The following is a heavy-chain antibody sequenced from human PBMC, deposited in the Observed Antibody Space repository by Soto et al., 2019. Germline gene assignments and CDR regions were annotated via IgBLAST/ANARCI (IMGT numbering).Heavy chain of an antibody. D-gene: IGHD1-1*01. J-gene: IGHJ4*02. Sequence: QVHLVQSGAEVKKPGASVKVSCKGSGYDFTTYGITWVRQAPGQGLEWMAWISAHNGNTDYAQKRQGRVTVTRDTSTSTAYMELRSLRSDDTAVYYFARGRYGDYWGQGALVTVSS. CDR2: ISAHNGNT. CDR1: GYDFTTYG. V-gene: IGHV1-18*01. CDR3: ARGRYGDY.